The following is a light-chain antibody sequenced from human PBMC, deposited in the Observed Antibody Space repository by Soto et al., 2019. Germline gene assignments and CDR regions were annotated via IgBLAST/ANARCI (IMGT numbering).Light chain of an antibody. CDR3: LQNYNYPWT. Sequence: DIQMTQSPSTLSASVGDRVTITCRASQSIGTWLAWYQHRPGKAPSLLIYDASTLRSGVPSRFSGSGSGTEFTLTISSLQPEDVATYYCLQNYNYPWTFGQGTKVEIK. CDR2: DAS. J-gene: IGKJ1*01. CDR1: QSIGTW. V-gene: IGKV1-5*01.